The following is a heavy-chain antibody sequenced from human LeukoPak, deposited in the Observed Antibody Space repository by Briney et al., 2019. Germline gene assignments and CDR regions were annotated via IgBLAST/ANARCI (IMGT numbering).Heavy chain of an antibody. V-gene: IGHV3-53*01. CDR1: GFTVSSNY. J-gene: IGHJ4*02. CDR2: IYSGGST. CDR3: ARLFLDYDILTGYPISYYFDY. Sequence: GGSLRLSCAASGFTVSSNYMSWVRQAPGKGLEWVSVIYSGGSTYYADSVKGRSTISRDNSKNTLYLQMNSLRAEDTAVYYCARLFLDYDILTGYPISYYFDYWGQGTLVTVSS. D-gene: IGHD3-9*01.